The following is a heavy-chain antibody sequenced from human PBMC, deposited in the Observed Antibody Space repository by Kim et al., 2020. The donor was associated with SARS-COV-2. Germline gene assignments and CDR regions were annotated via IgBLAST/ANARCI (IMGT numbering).Heavy chain of an antibody. D-gene: IGHD3-10*01. CDR3: ARDGYYGSGSYYKPIYYYYGMDV. CDR1: GFTFSDYY. J-gene: IGHJ6*02. V-gene: IGHV3-11*01. Sequence: GGSLRLSCAASGFTFSDYYMSWIRQAPGKGLEWVSYISSSGSTIYYADSVKGRFTISRDNAKNSLYLQMNSLRAEDTAVYYCARDGYYGSGSYYKPIYYYYGMDVWGQGTTVTVSS. CDR2: ISSSGSTI.